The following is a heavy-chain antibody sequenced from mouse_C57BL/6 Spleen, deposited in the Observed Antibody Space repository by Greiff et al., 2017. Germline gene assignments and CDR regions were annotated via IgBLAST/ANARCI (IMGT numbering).Heavy chain of an antibody. V-gene: IGHV1-82*01. CDR1: GYAFSSSW. J-gene: IGHJ4*01. CDR2: IYPGDGDT. D-gene: IGHD1-1*01. CDR3: ARPDYYGSSLYAMDY. Sequence: QVQLQQPGAELVKPGASVKLSCKASGYAFSSSWMNWVKQRPGKGLEWIGRIYPGDGDTNYNGKFKGKATLTAEKSSSTAYMQLSSLTSEDSAVYFCARPDYYGSSLYAMDYWGQGTSVTVSS.